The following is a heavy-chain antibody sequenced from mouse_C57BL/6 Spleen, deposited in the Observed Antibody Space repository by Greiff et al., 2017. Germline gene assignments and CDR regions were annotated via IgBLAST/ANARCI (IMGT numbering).Heavy chain of an antibody. D-gene: IGHD2-10*02. V-gene: IGHV5-16*01. J-gene: IGHJ2*01. Sequence: EVKLVESEGGLVQPGSSMKLSCTASGFTFSDYYMAWVRQVPEKGLEWVANINYDGSSTYYLDSLKSRFIISRDNAKNILYLQMSSLKSEDTATYYCARGYGPFDYWGQGTTLTVSS. CDR3: ARGYGPFDY. CDR1: GFTFSDYY. CDR2: INYDGSST.